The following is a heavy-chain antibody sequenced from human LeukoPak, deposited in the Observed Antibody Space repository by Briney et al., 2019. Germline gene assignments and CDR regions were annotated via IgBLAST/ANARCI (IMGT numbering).Heavy chain of an antibody. CDR2: INPNSGGT. J-gene: IGHJ4*02. Sequence: ASVKVSCKASGYSFTGYYIHWVRQAPGQGLEWMGWINPNSGGTNYAEKFQGRVTMTRDTSISTVYMELSRLRSDDTAVYYCARVPRTVPPSYFFDYWGQGTLVTVSS. CDR3: ARVPRTVPPSYFFDY. D-gene: IGHD2/OR15-2a*01. CDR1: GYSFTGYY. V-gene: IGHV1-2*02.